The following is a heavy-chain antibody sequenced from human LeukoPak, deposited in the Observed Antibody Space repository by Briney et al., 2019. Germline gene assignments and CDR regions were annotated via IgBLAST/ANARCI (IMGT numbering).Heavy chain of an antibody. CDR2: IYSGGST. Sequence: GGSLRLSCAASGFTVTSNYMSWVRQAPGKGLEWVSVIYSGGSTYYADSVKGRFTISRDNSKNTLYLQMNSLRAEDTAVYDCARHPMAAPCFDYWGQGTLVTFSS. CDR3: ARHPMAAPCFDY. J-gene: IGHJ4*01. D-gene: IGHD5-24*01. V-gene: IGHV3-66*04. CDR1: GFTVTSNY.